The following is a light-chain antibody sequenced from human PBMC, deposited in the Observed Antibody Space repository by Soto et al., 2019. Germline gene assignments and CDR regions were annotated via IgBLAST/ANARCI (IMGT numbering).Light chain of an antibody. J-gene: IGKJ4*01. Sequence: EIVMTQSPVTLSVSPGERATLSCRASQSINSNLAWYQQKPGQAPSLLIYGAFTRATGIPARFSGTGSGTEFTLIISRLEPEDFAVYYCQQYGSSPLTFGGGTKVDIK. CDR2: GAF. CDR3: QQYGSSPLT. V-gene: IGKV3-15*01. CDR1: QSINSN.